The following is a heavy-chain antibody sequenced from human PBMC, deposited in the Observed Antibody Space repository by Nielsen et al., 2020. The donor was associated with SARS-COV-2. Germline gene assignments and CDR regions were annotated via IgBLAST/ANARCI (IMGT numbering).Heavy chain of an antibody. D-gene: IGHD6-19*01. Sequence: SLKISCAASGFTFDDYAMHWVRQDPGKGLEWVSGISWNSGSIGYADSVKGRFTISRDNAKNSLYLQMNSLRAEDTAVYYCAKMSPPGIAVGTAEYFQHWGQGTLVTVSS. CDR3: AKMSPPGIAVGTAEYFQH. CDR2: ISWNSGSI. V-gene: IGHV3-9*01. J-gene: IGHJ1*01. CDR1: GFTFDDYA.